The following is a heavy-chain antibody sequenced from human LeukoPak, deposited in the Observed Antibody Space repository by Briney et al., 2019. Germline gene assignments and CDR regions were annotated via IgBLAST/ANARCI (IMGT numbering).Heavy chain of an antibody. Sequence: GGSLRLSCAASGFTFSSYSMNWVRQAPGKGLEWVSYISSSSSTIYYADSVKGRFTISRDNAKNSLYLQMNSLRAEDTAVYYCARDLGILFDAFDIWGQGTMVTVSS. CDR1: GFTFSSYS. CDR3: ARDLGILFDAFDI. J-gene: IGHJ3*02. V-gene: IGHV3-48*01. CDR2: ISSSSSTI. D-gene: IGHD7-27*01.